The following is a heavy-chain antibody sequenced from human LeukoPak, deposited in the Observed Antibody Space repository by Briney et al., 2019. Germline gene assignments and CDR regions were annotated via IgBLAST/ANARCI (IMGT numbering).Heavy chain of an antibody. J-gene: IGHJ4*02. CDR3: ARGGRFRTFDY. Sequence: GGSLRLSCAASGFTFSSYWMSWVRQAPGKGLEWVANIEPDGSEKYYVDSVKGRFTISRDNAKNSLYLQMNGLRAGDTAVYFCARGGRFRTFDYWGQGTLVTVSS. D-gene: IGHD2-15*01. CDR1: GFTFSSYW. V-gene: IGHV3-7*04. CDR2: IEPDGSEK.